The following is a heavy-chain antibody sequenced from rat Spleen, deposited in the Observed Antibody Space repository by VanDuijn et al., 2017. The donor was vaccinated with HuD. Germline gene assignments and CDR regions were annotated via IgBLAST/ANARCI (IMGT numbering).Heavy chain of an antibody. D-gene: IGHD1-6*01. CDR2: ITYDGSST. CDR3: TRYTTDPYWYFDF. J-gene: IGHJ1*01. CDR1: GFTFSDYY. V-gene: IGHV5-29*01. Sequence: EVQLVESDGGLVQPGRSLKLSCAASGFTFSDYYMAWVRQAPTKGLEWVAIITYDGSSTYYPDSVKGRFTISRDNAKTTLYLQMNSLSYEDTATYYCTRYTTDPYWYFDFWGPGTMVTVSS.